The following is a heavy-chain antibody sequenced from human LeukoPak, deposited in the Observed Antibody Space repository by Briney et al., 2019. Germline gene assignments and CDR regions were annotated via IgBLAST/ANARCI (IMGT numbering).Heavy chain of an antibody. CDR2: INPSCGST. V-gene: IGHV1-46*01. CDR1: GYTFTSYY. Sequence: GASVKVSCKASGYTFTSYYMHWVRQAPGQGLEWMGIINPSCGSTSYAQKFQGRVTITRDTYTRTVYMELRSLRSEDTAVYYCAREGGGSGSYSPFDYWGRGTLVTVSS. J-gene: IGHJ4*02. D-gene: IGHD3-10*01. CDR3: AREGGGSGSYSPFDY.